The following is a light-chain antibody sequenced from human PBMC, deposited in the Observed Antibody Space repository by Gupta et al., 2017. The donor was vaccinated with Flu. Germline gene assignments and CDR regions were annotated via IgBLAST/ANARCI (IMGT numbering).Light chain of an antibody. CDR1: ALASKY. V-gene: IGLV3-27*01. J-gene: IGLJ3*02. CDR2: RDI. Sequence: PGQTARITCSGDALASKYVRWFQQKPGQAPRLVIYRDIDRPSGIPDRFTGSTSGNTVTLTISGAQAEDEAEYFCFCEAENYLWVFGGGTMLTVL. CDR3: FCEAENYLWV.